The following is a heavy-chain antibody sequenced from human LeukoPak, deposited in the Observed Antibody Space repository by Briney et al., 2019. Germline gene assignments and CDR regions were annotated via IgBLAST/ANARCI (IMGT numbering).Heavy chain of an antibody. V-gene: IGHV1-2*02. D-gene: IGHD3-10*01. Sequence: AASVKVSCKASGDTFTGYYIHWVRQAPGQGLEWMGWINPNSGGTNYAQKFQGRVTMTRDTSITTAYMELSRLRSGDTAVYYCARRWFGELSLDYWGQGTLVTVSS. J-gene: IGHJ4*02. CDR3: ARRWFGELSLDY. CDR1: GDTFTGYY. CDR2: INPNSGGT.